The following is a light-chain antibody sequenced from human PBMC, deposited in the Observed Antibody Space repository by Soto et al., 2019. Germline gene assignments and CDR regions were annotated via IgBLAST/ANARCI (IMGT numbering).Light chain of an antibody. V-gene: IGKV3-11*01. CDR2: DAS. Sequence: ETVLTQSPGTLSLSPGERATLSCRASQSVSSYLAWYQQKPGQAPRLLIYDASNRATGIPARFSGSGSGTDFTLTISSLEPEDFAVYYCRQRSNWSITFGQGTRLEIK. CDR1: QSVSSY. J-gene: IGKJ5*01. CDR3: RQRSNWSIT.